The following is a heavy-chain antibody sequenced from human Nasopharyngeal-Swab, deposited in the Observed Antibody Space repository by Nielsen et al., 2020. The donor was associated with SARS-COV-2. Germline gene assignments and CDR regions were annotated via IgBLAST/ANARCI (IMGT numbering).Heavy chain of an antibody. V-gene: IGHV3-23*01. CDR3: AKDLTGYYAPLDQ. J-gene: IGHJ4*02. D-gene: IGHD3-9*01. CDR2: VNGNGADT. CDR1: GFTFTSYA. Sequence: GESLKISCADSGFTFTSYAMNWVRQAPGKGLEWLSAVNGNGADTYYADSVKGRFTISKDNSKNTLYLHMNSLRAEDTAVYYCAKDLTGYYAPLDQWGQGVLVTVSS.